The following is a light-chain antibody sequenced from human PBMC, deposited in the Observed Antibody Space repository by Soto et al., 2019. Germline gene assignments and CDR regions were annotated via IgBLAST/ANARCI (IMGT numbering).Light chain of an antibody. CDR1: QSLLHSNGYNY. Sequence: DIVMTQSPLSLPVTPGEPASISCRSSQSLLHSNGYNYLDWYLQRPGQSPQLLIYLGSNRASGVPDRFSGSGSGTDVTLKISSVEAEDVGLYYCLQALQTPPTFGQGTKVEIK. J-gene: IGKJ1*01. V-gene: IGKV2-28*01. CDR2: LGS. CDR3: LQALQTPPT.